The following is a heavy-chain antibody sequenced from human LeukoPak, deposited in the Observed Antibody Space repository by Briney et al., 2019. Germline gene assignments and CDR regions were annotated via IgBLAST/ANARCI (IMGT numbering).Heavy chain of an antibody. CDR3: AREKLRFDP. CDR1: GGSVSSSTYY. V-gene: IGHV4-39*07. CDR2: IYYSGST. D-gene: IGHD1-7*01. J-gene: IGHJ5*02. Sequence: SETLSLTCTVSGGSVSSSTYYWGWIRQPPGKELEWIGTIYYSGSTYYNPSLKSRVTISVDTSKNQFSLKLSSVTAADTAVYYCAREKLRFDPWGQGTLVTVSS.